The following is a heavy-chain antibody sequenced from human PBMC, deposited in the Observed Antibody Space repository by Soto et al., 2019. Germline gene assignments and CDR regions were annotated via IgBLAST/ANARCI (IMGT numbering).Heavy chain of an antibody. CDR1: GFTFSSYG. CDR3: VRDRGYPDSFDI. Sequence: GGSLRLSCAASGFTFSSYGMHWVRQAPGKGLEWVAVIWYDGSNKYYADSVKGRFTISRDNAKNTLYLQMNSLSVDDTAVYYCVRDRGYPDSFDIWGPGTTVTVSS. J-gene: IGHJ3*02. CDR2: IWYDGSNK. V-gene: IGHV3-33*01. D-gene: IGHD3-10*01.